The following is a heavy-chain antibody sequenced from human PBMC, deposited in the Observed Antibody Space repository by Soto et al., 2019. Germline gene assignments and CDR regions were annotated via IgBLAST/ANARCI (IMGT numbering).Heavy chain of an antibody. CDR3: ARKTTVITNWFDP. D-gene: IGHD4-17*01. V-gene: IGHV4-34*01. Sequence: SETLSLTCAVYGGSFSGYYWSWIRQPPGKGLEWIGEINHSGSTNYNPSLKSRVTISVDTSKNQFSLKLSSVTAADTAVYYCARKTTVITNWFDPWGQGTLVTVSS. CDR2: INHSGST. CDR1: GGSFSGYY. J-gene: IGHJ5*02.